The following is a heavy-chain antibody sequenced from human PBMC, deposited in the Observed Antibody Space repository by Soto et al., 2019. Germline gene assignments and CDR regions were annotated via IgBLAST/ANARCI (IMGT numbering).Heavy chain of an antibody. CDR3: ARDFSPYSSSWASDY. CDR1: GFTFSSYA. CDR2: ISYDGSNK. D-gene: IGHD6-13*01. V-gene: IGHV3-30-3*01. J-gene: IGHJ4*02. Sequence: GGSLRLSCAASGFTFSSYAMHWVRQAPGKGLEWVAVISYDGSNKYYADSVKGRFTISRDNSKNTLYLQMNSLRAEDTAVYYCARDFSPYSSSWASDYWGQGTLVTVSS.